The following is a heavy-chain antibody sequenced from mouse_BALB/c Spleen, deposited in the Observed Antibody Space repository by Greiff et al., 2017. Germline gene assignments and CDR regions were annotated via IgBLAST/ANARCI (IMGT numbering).Heavy chain of an antibody. V-gene: IGHV5-4*02. CDR3: ARDYYGSSYFDV. CDR2: ISDGGSYT. D-gene: IGHD1-1*01. J-gene: IGHJ1*01. Sequence: EVKVVESGGGLVKPGGSLKLSCAASGFTFSDYYMYWVRQTPEKRLEWVATISDGGSYTYYPDSVKGRFTISRDNAKNNLYLQMSSLKSEDTAMYYCARDYYGSSYFDVWGAGTTVTVSS. CDR1: GFTFSDYY.